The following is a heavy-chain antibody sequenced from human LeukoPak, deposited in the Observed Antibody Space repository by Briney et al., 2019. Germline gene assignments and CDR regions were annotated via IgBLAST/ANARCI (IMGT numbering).Heavy chain of an antibody. V-gene: IGHV3-48*03. CDR1: GFTFSSYE. CDR3: AHSYDFDSSGYHRPTAI. J-gene: IGHJ4*02. D-gene: IGHD3-22*01. CDR2: ISSSGSTI. Sequence: GGSLRLSCAASGFTFSSYEMNWVRQAPGKGLEWVSYISSSGSTIYYADSVKGRFTISGDKSANTVYLQMNSLRVDDTAMYYCAHSYDFDSSGYHRPTAIWGQGTLVTVSS.